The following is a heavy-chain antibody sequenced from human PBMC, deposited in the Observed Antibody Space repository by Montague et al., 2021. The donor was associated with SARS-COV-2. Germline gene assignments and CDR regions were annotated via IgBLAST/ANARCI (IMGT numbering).Heavy chain of an antibody. V-gene: IGHV4-59*13. J-gene: IGHJ2*01. D-gene: IGHD2-21*01. CDR3: ARRGGGEVFARFMYWYFDV. CDR1: GGSINNDY. CDR2: IYYSGSVTT. Sequence: SETLSLTCSVSGGSINNDYCGWVRQSPGKGLEWIGYIYYSGSVTTSYNPSPKSRVTISVDTSENQFSLKLTSVTAADTAVYYCARRGGGEVFARFMYWYFDVWGRGTLVTVSS.